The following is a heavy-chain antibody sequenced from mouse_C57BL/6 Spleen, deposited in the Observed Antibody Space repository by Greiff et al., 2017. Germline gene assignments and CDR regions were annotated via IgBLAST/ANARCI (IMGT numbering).Heavy chain of an antibody. V-gene: IGHV5-4*01. J-gene: IGHJ2*01. D-gene: IGHD1-1*01. CDR1: GFTFSSYA. Sequence: VQLKESGGGLVKPGGSLKLSCAASGFTFSSYAMSWVRQTPEKRLEWVATISDGGSYTYYPDNVKGRFTISRDNAKNNLYLQMSHLKSEDTAMYYCARDQTVVVGYYFDYWGQGTTLTVSS. CDR3: ARDQTVVVGYYFDY. CDR2: ISDGGSYT.